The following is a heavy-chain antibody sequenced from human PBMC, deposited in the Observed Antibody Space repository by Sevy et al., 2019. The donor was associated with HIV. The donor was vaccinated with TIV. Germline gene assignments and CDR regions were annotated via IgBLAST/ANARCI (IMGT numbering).Heavy chain of an antibody. CDR2: IYYSGST. CDR1: GGSISSYY. D-gene: IGHD6-13*01. J-gene: IGHJ5*02. Sequence: SETLSLTCTVSGGSISSYYWSWIRQPPGKGLEWIGYIYYSGSTNYNPSLKSRVTISVDTSKNQFSLKLSSVTVADTAVYYCARALGIAAAGRKLVVDWFDPWGQGTLVTVSS. V-gene: IGHV4-59*01. CDR3: ARALGIAAAGRKLVVDWFDP.